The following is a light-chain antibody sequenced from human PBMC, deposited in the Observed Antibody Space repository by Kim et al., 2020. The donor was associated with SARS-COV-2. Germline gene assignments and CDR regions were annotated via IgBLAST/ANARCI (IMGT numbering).Light chain of an antibody. J-gene: IGLJ3*02. CDR1: NSNLVNNY. CDR2: RDD. V-gene: IGLV1-47*01. Sequence: GQRVTRSCFGSNSNLVNNYVYWHQQFPGMAPKVIIFRDDERPSGVPGRFSASKSGTYASLAISGVRSEDEAHYYCAAWDDSLSAWVFGGGTQLTVL. CDR3: AAWDDSLSAWV.